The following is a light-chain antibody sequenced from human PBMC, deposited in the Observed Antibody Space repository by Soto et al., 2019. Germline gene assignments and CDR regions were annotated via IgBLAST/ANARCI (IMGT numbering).Light chain of an antibody. CDR2: GAS. Sequence: EIVMTQSPATLSLSPGERATLSCRASQSVSSSYLSWYQQKPGQAPRLLIYGASTRATGIPARFSGSGSGTDFTLTISSLQPEDFAVYYCQQDYNLPGTFGQVTK. CDR3: QQDYNLPGT. V-gene: IGKV3D-7*01. CDR1: QSVSSSY. J-gene: IGKJ1*01.